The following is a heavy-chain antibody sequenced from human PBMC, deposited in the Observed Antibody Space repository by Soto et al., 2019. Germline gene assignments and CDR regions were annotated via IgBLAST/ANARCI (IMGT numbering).Heavy chain of an antibody. CDR3: ARESGSDIRYRMDV. CDR2: IYYSGST. D-gene: IGHD5-12*01. CDR1: GGSISSYY. Sequence: PSETLSLTCTVSGGSISSYYWSWIRQPPGKGLEWIGYIYYSGSTNYNPSLKSRVTISVDTSKDQFSLKLSSVTAADTAVYYCARESGSDIRYRMDVWGQGTTVTVSS. V-gene: IGHV4-59*01. J-gene: IGHJ6*02.